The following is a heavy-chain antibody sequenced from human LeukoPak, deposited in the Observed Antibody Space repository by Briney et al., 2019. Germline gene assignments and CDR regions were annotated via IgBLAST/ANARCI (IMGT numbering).Heavy chain of an antibody. CDR3: AREDYGDAGWFDP. CDR2: IYYSGST. J-gene: IGHJ5*02. Sequence: SQTLSLTCTVSGGSISSGGYYWSWIRQHPGKGLEWIGYIYYSGSTYYNPSLKSRVTISVDTSKNQFSLKLSSVTAADTAVYYCAREDYGDAGWFDPWGQGTLVTVSS. V-gene: IGHV4-31*03. CDR1: GGSISSGGYY. D-gene: IGHD4-17*01.